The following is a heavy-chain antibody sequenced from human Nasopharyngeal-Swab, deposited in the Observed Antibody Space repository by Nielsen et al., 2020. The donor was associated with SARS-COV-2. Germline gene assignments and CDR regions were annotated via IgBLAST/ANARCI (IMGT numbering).Heavy chain of an antibody. CDR1: GFTFSSYG. D-gene: IGHD5-12*01. CDR3: ATRRGYSGYDYYYYMDV. Sequence: LSLTCAASGFTFSSYGMHWVRQAPGKGLEWVSVIYSGGSTYYADSVKGRFTISRHNSKNTLYLQMNSLRAEDTAVYYCATRRGYSGYDYYYYMDVWGKGTTVTVSS. CDR2: IYSGGST. J-gene: IGHJ6*03. V-gene: IGHV3-NL1*01.